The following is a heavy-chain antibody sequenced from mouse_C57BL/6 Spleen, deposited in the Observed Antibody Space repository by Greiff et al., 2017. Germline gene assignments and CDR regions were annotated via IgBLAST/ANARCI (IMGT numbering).Heavy chain of an antibody. J-gene: IGHJ2*01. CDR3: ARGARDGSSQGDFDY. CDR2: INPNNGGT. CDR1: GYTFTDYY. V-gene: IGHV1-26*01. D-gene: IGHD1-1*01. Sequence: EVQLQQSGPELVKPGASVKISCKASGYTFTDYYMNWVKQSHGKSLEWIGDINPNNGGTSYNQKFKGKATLTVDKSSSTAYMELRSLTSEDSAVYYCARGARDGSSQGDFDYWGQGTTLTVSS.